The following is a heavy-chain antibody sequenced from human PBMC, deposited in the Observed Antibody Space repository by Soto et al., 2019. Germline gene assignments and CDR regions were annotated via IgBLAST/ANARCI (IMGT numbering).Heavy chain of an antibody. J-gene: IGHJ5*02. CDR1: GGTFSSYA. Sequence: GASVKVSCKASGGTFSSYAISWVRQAPGQGLEWMGGIIPIFGTANYAQKFQGRVTITADESTSTAYMELSSLRSEDTAVYYCARDWIAAAGTFWFDPWGQGTLVTVSS. D-gene: IGHD6-13*01. V-gene: IGHV1-69*13. CDR2: IIPIFGTA. CDR3: ARDWIAAAGTFWFDP.